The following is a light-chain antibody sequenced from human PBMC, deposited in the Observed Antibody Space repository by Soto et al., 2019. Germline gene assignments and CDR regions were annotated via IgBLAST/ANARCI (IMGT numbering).Light chain of an antibody. CDR1: QSVSSNY. V-gene: IGKV3-20*01. Sequence: EIVLTQSPGTLSLSPGERATLSCRASQSVSSNYLAWYQQKPGQAPRLLIYYATSRATGIPDRFSASGSGTDITLTSSRLAAEDFAVYYCQQYVSSFTFGRGTKVDI. CDR3: QQYVSSFT. CDR2: YAT. J-gene: IGKJ3*01.